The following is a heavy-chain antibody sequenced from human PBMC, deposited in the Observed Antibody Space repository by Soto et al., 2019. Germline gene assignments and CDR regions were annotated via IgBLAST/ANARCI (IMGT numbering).Heavy chain of an antibody. Sequence: QVQLQESGPGLVKPSETLSLTCTVSGGSISSYYWSWIRQPPGKGLEWIGDIYYSGSTNNNPSRKSRVTISVDTSKNQFSLKVRSVTAADTAVYYCARRYGGNFDYWGQGTLVTVSS. CDR3: ARRYGGNFDY. V-gene: IGHV4-59*01. D-gene: IGHD1-26*01. CDR1: GGSISSYY. J-gene: IGHJ4*02. CDR2: IYYSGST.